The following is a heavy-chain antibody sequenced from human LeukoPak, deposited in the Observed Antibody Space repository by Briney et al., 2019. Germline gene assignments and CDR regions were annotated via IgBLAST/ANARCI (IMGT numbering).Heavy chain of an antibody. Sequence: ASVKVSCKASGYTFTSSALNWVRQAPGQGLEWMGWMNTNTGNPTYAQGFTGRFVFSLDTSVSTAYLHISSLEAEDTAIYYCATDLKKGDSGCFDYWGQGTLVTVSS. CDR2: MNTNTGNP. J-gene: IGHJ4*02. CDR1: GYTFTSSA. V-gene: IGHV7-4-1*02. CDR3: ATDLKKGDSGCFDY. D-gene: IGHD6-19*01.